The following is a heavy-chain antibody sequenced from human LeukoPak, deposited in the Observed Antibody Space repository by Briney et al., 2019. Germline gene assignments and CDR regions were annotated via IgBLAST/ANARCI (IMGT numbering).Heavy chain of an antibody. CDR1: GVTFSGSA. CDR2: IRSKTNSYAT. D-gene: IGHD2-2*01. Sequence: PGGSLRLSCAASGVTFSGSAIHWVRQASGKGLEWVGRIRSKTNSYATAYAASVKGRFTISRDDSKNTAYLQINSLRAEDTAVYYCARDRLYCSGTSCYPNWGQGTLVTVSS. V-gene: IGHV3-73*01. J-gene: IGHJ4*01. CDR3: ARDRLYCSGTSCYPN.